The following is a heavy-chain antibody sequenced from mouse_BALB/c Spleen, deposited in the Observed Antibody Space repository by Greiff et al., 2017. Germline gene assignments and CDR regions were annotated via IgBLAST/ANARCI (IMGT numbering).Heavy chain of an antibody. D-gene: IGHD2-14*01. CDR2: INPYNDGT. V-gene: IGHV1-14*01. CDR3: ARAYYRYDYAMDY. Sequence: VHVKQSGPELVKPGASVKMSCKASGYTFTSYVMHWVKQKPGQGLEWIGYINPYNDGTKYNEKFKGKATLTSDKSSSTAYMELSSLTSEDSAVYYCARAYYRYDYAMDYWGQGTSVTVAS. CDR1: GYTFTSYV. J-gene: IGHJ4*01.